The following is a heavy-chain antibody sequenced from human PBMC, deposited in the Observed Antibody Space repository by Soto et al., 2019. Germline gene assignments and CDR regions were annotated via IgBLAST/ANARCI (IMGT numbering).Heavy chain of an antibody. CDR3: AKADGQQWLIPHLDN. Sequence: EVQLLESGGGVVQPGGSLRLSCVASGFNFKKFAMAWVRQAAGEGLEWVSGISCCGGSASYADSVKGRFSIARDDSKNTVYLQLNSLRVEHTAQYYCAKADGQQWLIPHLDNWGQGTLVTVS. J-gene: IGHJ4*02. D-gene: IGHD6-19*01. CDR2: ISCCGGSA. V-gene: IGHV3-23*01. CDR1: GFNFKKFA.